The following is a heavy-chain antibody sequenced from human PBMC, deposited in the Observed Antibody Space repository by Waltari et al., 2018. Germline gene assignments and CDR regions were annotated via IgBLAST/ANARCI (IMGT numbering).Heavy chain of an antibody. CDR3: ARVSKGIHFDY. CDR2: IKEDGTEE. J-gene: IGHJ4*02. V-gene: IGHV3-7*04. CDR1: GFTFVHYW. Sequence: EVQLVESGGGLVQPGGSLRLSCTASGFTFVHYWMSWVRQAPGKGLQWGAYIKEDGTEESYLDSLKGRFTISRDDAKNSLHLQMNSLRVEDTAIYYCARVSKGIHFDYWGQGTLVTVSS.